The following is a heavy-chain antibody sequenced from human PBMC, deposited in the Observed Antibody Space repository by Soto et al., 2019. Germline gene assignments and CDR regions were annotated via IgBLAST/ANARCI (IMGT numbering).Heavy chain of an antibody. J-gene: IGHJ4*02. CDR2: IYYSGST. D-gene: IGHD4-17*01. Sequence: QLQLQELGPGLVKPSETLSLICTVSGGSISSSSDYWGWIRQPPGKGLEWIGSIYYSGSTYYNPSLKSRVTMSVDTSKNQLSLKLRSVTAADTAVYYCARRSTSTVTPATDWGQGSLVTVSS. CDR3: ARRSTSTVTPATD. V-gene: IGHV4-39*01. CDR1: GGSISSSSDY.